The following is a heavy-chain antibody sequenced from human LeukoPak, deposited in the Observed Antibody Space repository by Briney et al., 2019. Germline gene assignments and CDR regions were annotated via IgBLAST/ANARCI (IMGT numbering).Heavy chain of an antibody. D-gene: IGHD2-15*01. CDR3: AKGRAYCSGGNCYYYYGMDV. J-gene: IGHJ6*02. CDR1: GFTFTRFA. V-gene: IGHV3-23*01. CDR2: ISGSGGST. Sequence: GGSLRLSCSASGFTFTRFAMSWVRQSPGQGLEWVSAISGSGGSTYYADSVKGRFTISRDNSENTLYLQMNSLRAEDTAVYYCAKGRAYCSGGNCYYYYGMDVWGQGTTVTVSS.